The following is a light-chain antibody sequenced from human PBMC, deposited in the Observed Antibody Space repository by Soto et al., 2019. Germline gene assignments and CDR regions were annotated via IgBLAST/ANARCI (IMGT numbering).Light chain of an antibody. V-gene: IGKV3-15*01. Sequence: EVVLTLCHATLSVSPGERATLSFGTSQSVGNNLAWYQQKPGQAPRLLMYGAFIRAPGLPVRFRGTGSGTEFTLTISGLQSEDVALYYCQLYDKLPYTLGEGTKVDIK. CDR2: GAF. CDR1: QSVGNN. CDR3: QLYDKLPYT. J-gene: IGKJ2*01.